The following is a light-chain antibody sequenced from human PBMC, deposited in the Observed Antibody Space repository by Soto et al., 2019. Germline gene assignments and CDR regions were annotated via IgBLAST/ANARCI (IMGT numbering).Light chain of an antibody. CDR2: AAS. CDR1: HGISSY. Sequence: IHLTQSPSSLSASVGDRVTITCRASHGISSYLAWYQQKPGKAPKLLIYAASTLQSGVPSRFSGSGSGTDFTLTISSLQPEDFATYYCQQLNSYLFGGGTKVDIK. J-gene: IGKJ4*01. CDR3: QQLNSYL. V-gene: IGKV1-9*01.